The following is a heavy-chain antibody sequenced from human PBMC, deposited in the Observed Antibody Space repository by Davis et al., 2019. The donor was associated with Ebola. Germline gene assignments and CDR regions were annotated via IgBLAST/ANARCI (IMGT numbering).Heavy chain of an antibody. Sequence: PSETLSLTCTVSGGSISSYYWSWIRQPPGKGLEWIGYIYYSGSTNYNPSLKSRVTISVDTSKNQFSLKLSSVTAADTAVYYCARHVGNGEFVYWGQGTLVTVSS. CDR3: ARHVGNGEFVY. CDR2: IYYSGST. J-gene: IGHJ4*02. D-gene: IGHD4-17*01. CDR1: GGSISSYY. V-gene: IGHV4-59*08.